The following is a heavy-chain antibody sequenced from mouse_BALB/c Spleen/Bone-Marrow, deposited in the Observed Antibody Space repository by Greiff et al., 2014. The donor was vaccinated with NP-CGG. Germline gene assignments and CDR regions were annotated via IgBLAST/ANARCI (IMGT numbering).Heavy chain of an antibody. Sequence: EVMLVESGGGLVQPGGSLRLSCATSGFIFTDYYMSWVRQPPGKALEWLAFIRNKANGYTTEYSASVKGRFTISRDNSQSILYLQMNTLRAEDSAAYYCARDGSSVYWFFDVWGAGTTVTVSS. D-gene: IGHD1-1*01. J-gene: IGHJ1*01. CDR2: IRNKANGYTT. CDR3: ARDGSSVYWFFDV. V-gene: IGHV7-3*02. CDR1: GFIFTDYY.